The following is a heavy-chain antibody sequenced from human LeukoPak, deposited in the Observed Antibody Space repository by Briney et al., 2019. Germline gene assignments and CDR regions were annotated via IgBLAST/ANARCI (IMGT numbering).Heavy chain of an antibody. J-gene: IGHJ4*02. CDR1: GFTFSTSW. Sequence: GGSLRLSCAASGFTFSTSWMSWVRQAPGKRLEWVSGISDSGGRTYYADSVKGRFTISRDNSKNTLYLQMNSLRAEDTAVYYCAKGGSGSSSDYWDQGTLVNVFS. V-gene: IGHV3-23*01. CDR2: ISDSGGRT. CDR3: AKGGSGSSSDY. D-gene: IGHD3-10*01.